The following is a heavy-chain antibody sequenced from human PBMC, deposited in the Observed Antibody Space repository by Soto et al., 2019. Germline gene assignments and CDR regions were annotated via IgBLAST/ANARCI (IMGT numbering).Heavy chain of an antibody. J-gene: IGHJ4*02. CDR3: ARDFTVTTGMYYFDY. CDR1: GGSISSYY. CDR2: IYTSGST. V-gene: IGHV4-4*07. D-gene: IGHD4-4*01. Sequence: SETLSLTCTVSGGSISSYYWSWIRQPAGKGLEWIGRIYTSGSTNYNPSLKSRVTMSVDTSKNQFSLKLSSVTAADTAVYYCARDFTVTTGMYYFDYWGQGTLVTVSS.